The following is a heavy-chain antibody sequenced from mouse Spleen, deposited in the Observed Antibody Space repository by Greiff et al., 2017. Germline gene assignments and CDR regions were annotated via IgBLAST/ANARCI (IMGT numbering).Heavy chain of an antibody. CDR1: GFNIKDDY. CDR3: TTGGPPFAY. Sequence: EVQLKQSGAELVRPGASVKLSCTASGFNIKDDYMHWVKQRPEQGLEWIGWIDPENGDTEYASKFQGKATITADTSSNTAYLQLSSLTSEDTAVYYCTTGGPPFAYWGQGTLVTVSA. CDR2: IDPENGDT. V-gene: IGHV14-4*01. J-gene: IGHJ3*01. D-gene: IGHD3-3*01.